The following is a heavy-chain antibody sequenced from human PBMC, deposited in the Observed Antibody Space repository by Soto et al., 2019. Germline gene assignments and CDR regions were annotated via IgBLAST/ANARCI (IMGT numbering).Heavy chain of an antibody. D-gene: IGHD1-7*01. CDR1: GFTFSSYA. CDR3: AKLGVTGTLDYYYGMDV. CDR2: ISGSGGST. Sequence: SLRLSCAASGFTFSSYAMSWGRQAPWKGLEWVSAISGSGGSTYYADSVKGRFTISRDNSKNTLYLQMNSLRAEDTAVYYCAKLGVTGTLDYYYGMDVWGQGTTVTVSS. J-gene: IGHJ6*02. V-gene: IGHV3-23*01.